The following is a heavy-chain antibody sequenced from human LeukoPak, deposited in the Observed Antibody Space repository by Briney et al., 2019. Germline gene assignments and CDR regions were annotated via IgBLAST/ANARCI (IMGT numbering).Heavy chain of an antibody. CDR1: GGSINSRGYY. CDR2: INHSGST. CDR3: ARGGRAAGTH. J-gene: IGHJ4*02. V-gene: IGHV4-34*01. D-gene: IGHD6-13*01. Sequence: SETLSLTCTVSGGSINSRGYYWSWIRQPPGKGLEWIGEINHSGSTNYNPSLKSRVTISVDTSKNQFSLKLSSVTAADTAVYYCARGGRAAGTHWGQGTLVTVSS.